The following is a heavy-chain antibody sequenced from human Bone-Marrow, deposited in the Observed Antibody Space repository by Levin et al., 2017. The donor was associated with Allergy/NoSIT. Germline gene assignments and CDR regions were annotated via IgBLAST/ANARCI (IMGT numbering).Heavy chain of an antibody. CDR3: ARDRGTAADGTYYFYGMDV. Sequence: SETLSLTCTVSGDSISSYFWSWIRQPPGKGLEWIGYISYSGNSKYNPSLKSRVTISVDTSKNQFSLKLRSVTAADTAMYYCARDRGTAADGTYYFYGMDVWGQGTTVTVSS. J-gene: IGHJ6*02. CDR2: ISYSGNS. CDR1: GDSISSYF. D-gene: IGHD6-13*01. V-gene: IGHV4-59*01.